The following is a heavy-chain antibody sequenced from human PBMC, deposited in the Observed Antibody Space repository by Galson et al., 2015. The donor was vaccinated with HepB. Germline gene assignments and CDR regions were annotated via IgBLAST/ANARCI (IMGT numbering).Heavy chain of an antibody. CDR2: ISYDGSNK. J-gene: IGHJ4*02. Sequence: SLRLSCAASGFSLSNYNMNWVRQAPGKGLEWVAVISYDGSNKYYADSVKGRFTISRDNSKNTLYLQMNSLRAEDTAVYYCAKDSSGTYYDFWSGSDYFDYWGQGTLVTVSS. D-gene: IGHD3-3*01. CDR1: GFSLSNYN. CDR3: AKDSSGTYYDFWSGSDYFDY. V-gene: IGHV3-30*18.